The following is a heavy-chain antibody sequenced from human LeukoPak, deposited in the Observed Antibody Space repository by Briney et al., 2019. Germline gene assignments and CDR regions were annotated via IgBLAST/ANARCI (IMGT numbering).Heavy chain of an antibody. D-gene: IGHD2-2*01. CDR1: GFTFSNYA. J-gene: IGHJ6*03. CDR2: IYSGGST. Sequence: GGSLRLSCAASGFTFSNYAMSWVRQAPGKGLEWVSVIYSGGSTYYADSVKGRFTISRDNSKNTLYLQMNSLRAEDTAVYYCARGAYREDYHYYYYMDVWGKGTTVTISS. V-gene: IGHV3-53*01. CDR3: ARGAYREDYHYYYYMDV.